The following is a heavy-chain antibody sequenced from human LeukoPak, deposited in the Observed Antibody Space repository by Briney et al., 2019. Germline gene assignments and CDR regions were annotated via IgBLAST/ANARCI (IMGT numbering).Heavy chain of an antibody. CDR3: ARDSWELLASYYYMDV. V-gene: IGHV1-18*01. CDR2: ISAYNGNT. CDR1: GYTFTSYG. D-gene: IGHD1-26*01. J-gene: IGHJ6*03. Sequence: ASVKVSCKASGYTFTSYGIRWVRQAPGQGLEWMGWISAYNGNTNYAQKLQGRVTMTTDTSMSTAYMELRSLRSDDTAVYYCARDSWELLASYYYMDVWGKGTTVTISS.